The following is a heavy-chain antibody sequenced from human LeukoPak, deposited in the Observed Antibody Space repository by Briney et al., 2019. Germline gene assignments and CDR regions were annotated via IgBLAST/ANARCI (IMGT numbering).Heavy chain of an antibody. CDR2: IYTSGST. J-gene: IGHJ4*02. CDR3: ASAHYDFWSGSYSGFDY. CDR1: GGSISSGSYY. V-gene: IGHV4-61*02. Sequence: PSETLSLTCTVSGGSISSGSYYWSWIRQPAGKGLEWIGRIYTSGSTNYNPSLKSRVTISVDTSKNQFSLKLSSVTAADTAVYYCASAHYDFWSGSYSGFDYWGQGTLVTVPS. D-gene: IGHD3-3*01.